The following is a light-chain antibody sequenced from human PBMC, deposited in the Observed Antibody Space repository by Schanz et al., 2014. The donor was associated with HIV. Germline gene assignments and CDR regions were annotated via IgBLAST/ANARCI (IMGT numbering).Light chain of an antibody. CDR2: SAS. Sequence: DIQLSQSPSFLSASVGDRVTVTCRASQDISTYLAWYQQKPGKAPNLLIYSASTLQSGVPSRFGGSGSGSDFTLTINSLQPEDFATYYCQQLSSYPHTFGQGTKLEIK. CDR1: QDISTY. V-gene: IGKV1-9*01. J-gene: IGKJ2*01. CDR3: QQLSSYPHT.